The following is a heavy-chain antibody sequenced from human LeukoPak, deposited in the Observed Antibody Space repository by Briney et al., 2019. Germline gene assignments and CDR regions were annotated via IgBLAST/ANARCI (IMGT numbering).Heavy chain of an antibody. J-gene: IGHJ6*03. Sequence: ASVKVSCKASGYTFTGYYMRWVRQAPGQGLEWMGWINPNSGGTNYAQKFQGRVTMTRDTSISTAYMELSRLRSDDTAVYYCAREAIFGVVIINYYYYMDVWGKGTTVTVSS. D-gene: IGHD3-3*01. CDR1: GYTFTGYY. CDR3: AREAIFGVVIINYYYYMDV. V-gene: IGHV1-2*02. CDR2: INPNSGGT.